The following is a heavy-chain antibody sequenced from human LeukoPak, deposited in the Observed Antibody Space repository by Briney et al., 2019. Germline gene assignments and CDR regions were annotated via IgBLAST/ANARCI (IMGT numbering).Heavy chain of an antibody. D-gene: IGHD1-14*01. V-gene: IGHV3-15*01. CDR3: TTAFNPYYYYYYGMDV. CDR1: GFTFSNAW. CDR2: ITGKTDAGTT. Sequence: GGSLRLSCAASGFTFSNAWMSWVRQAPGKGLEWVGRITGKTDAGTTDYAAPVKGRFTISRDDSKNTLYPQMNSLKTEDTAVYYCTTAFNPYYYYYYGMDVWGKGTTVTVSS. J-gene: IGHJ6*04.